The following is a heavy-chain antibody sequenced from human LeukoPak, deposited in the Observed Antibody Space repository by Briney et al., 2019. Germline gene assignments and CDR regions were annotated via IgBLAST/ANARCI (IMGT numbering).Heavy chain of an antibody. CDR3: ARQTAGTSWFDP. J-gene: IGHJ5*02. D-gene: IGHD6-13*01. V-gene: IGHV4-59*08. CDR1: GGSISSYY. CDR2: IYYSGST. Sequence: PSETLSLTCTVSGGSISSYYWSWIRQPSGKGLEWIGYIYYSGSTNYNPSLKSRVTISVDTSKNQFSLKLSSVTAADTAVYYCARQTAGTSWFDPWGQGTLVTVSS.